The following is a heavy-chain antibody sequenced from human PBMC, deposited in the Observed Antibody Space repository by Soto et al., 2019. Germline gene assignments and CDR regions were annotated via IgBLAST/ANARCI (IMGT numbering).Heavy chain of an antibody. J-gene: IGHJ5*02. V-gene: IGHV1-69*13. Sequence: GASVKVSCKASGGTFSSYAISWVRQAPGQGLEWMGGIIPIFGTANYAQKFQGRVTITADESTSTAYMELSSLRSEDTAVYYCIGSGSYLGSPFDPWGQGTLVTVSS. CDR2: IIPIFGTA. CDR3: IGSGSYLGSPFDP. D-gene: IGHD3-10*01. CDR1: GGTFSSYA.